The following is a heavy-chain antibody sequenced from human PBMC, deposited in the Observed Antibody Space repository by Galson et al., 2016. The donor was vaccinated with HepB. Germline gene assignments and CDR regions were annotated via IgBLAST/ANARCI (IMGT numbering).Heavy chain of an antibody. CDR1: GFNFSSCG. CDR2: VSGSGGGR. D-gene: IGHD3-10*01. J-gene: IGHJ4*02. CDR3: AKNDPGGRGDDH. Sequence: SLRLSCAASGFNFSSCGMTWVRQAPGRGLEWVASVSGSGGGRYYADSVKGRFTISRDNSNETVLLQMSSLRAEDTAVYFCAKNDPGGRGDDHWGQGTLVTVSS. V-gene: IGHV3-23*01.